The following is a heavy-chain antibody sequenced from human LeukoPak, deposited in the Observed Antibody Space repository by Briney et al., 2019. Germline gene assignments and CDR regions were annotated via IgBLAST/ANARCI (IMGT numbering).Heavy chain of an antibody. J-gene: IGHJ4*02. D-gene: IGHD1-26*01. CDR3: ARDPSGSFH. CDR1: GLSLSSYG. V-gene: IGHV3-30*02. CDR2: IRYDGSNK. Sequence: GGSLRLSCAATGLSLSSYGIHWVRQAPGKGLEWVAFIRYDGSNKYYADSVKGRFTISRDNSKNTLYLQMNSLRAEDTAVYYCARDPSGSFHWGQGTLVTVSS.